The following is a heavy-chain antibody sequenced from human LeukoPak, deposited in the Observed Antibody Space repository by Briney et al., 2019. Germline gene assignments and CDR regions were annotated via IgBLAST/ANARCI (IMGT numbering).Heavy chain of an antibody. J-gene: IGHJ5*02. D-gene: IGHD1-26*01. CDR3: TRVNLRGSQYNWFDP. Sequence: ASVKVSCKTSGGTLNSHIFSWVRQAPGQGLEWMGKVTPIIDTAKYSQKFQGRVTITADKSTTTVYMELSSLKSGDTAVYYCTRVNLRGSQYNWFDPWGQGTLVTVSS. CDR1: GGTLNSHI. V-gene: IGHV1-69*08. CDR2: VTPIIDTA.